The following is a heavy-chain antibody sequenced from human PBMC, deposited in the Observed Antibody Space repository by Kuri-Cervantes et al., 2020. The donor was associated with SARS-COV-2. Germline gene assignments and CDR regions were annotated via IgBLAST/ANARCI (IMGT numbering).Heavy chain of an antibody. Sequence: KVSCKGSGYTFTNYWIGWARQMPGKGLEWMATIYPGDSSTKYSPSFQGQVSISADKSTDTAYLQWSSLKASDTAIYFCAKGRGYWYFDLWGRGTLVTVSS. D-gene: IGHD1-26*01. J-gene: IGHJ2*01. V-gene: IGHV5-51*01. CDR2: IYPGDSST. CDR3: AKGRGYWYFDL. CDR1: GYTFTNYW.